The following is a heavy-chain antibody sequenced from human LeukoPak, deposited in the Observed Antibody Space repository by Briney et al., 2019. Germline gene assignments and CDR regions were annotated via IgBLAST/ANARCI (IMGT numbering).Heavy chain of an antibody. Sequence: ASVKVSCKASGGTFSSYAISWVRQAPGQGLEWMGRIIPILGIANYAQKFQGRVTITADKSTSTAYMELSSLRSDDTAVYYCARDYAPTTVTARHWGQGTLVTVSS. CDR1: GGTFSSYA. CDR3: ARDYAPTTVTARH. D-gene: IGHD4-17*01. J-gene: IGHJ1*01. V-gene: IGHV1-69*04. CDR2: IIPILGIA.